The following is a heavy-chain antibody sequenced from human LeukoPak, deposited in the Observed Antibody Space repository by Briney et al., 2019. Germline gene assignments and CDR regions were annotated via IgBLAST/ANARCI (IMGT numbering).Heavy chain of an antibody. CDR2: ITGGRSAK. J-gene: IGHJ3*02. D-gene: IGHD3-3*01. V-gene: IGHV3-48*01. Sequence: GGSLRLSCAASGFTFSSFSMNWVRQAPGKGLEWVSFITGGRSAKYYADSVKGRFTISRDNSKNSLYLQMNSLRAGDTAVYYCSRSEGFPWRYAIDIWGQGTMVTVSS. CDR3: SRSEGFPWRYAIDI. CDR1: GFTFSSFS.